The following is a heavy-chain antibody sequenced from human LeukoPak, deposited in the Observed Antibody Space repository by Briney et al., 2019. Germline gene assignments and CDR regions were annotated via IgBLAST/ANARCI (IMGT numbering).Heavy chain of an antibody. CDR1: GYTLTELC. V-gene: IGHV1-24*01. D-gene: IGHD6-6*01. CDR2: VDPEDGET. CDR3: APGAARRIGMNWFDP. Sequence: ASVKVSCKVSGYTLTELCMHWVRQAPGKGLEWMGGVDPEDGETIYAQKFQGRVTMTEDTSTDTAYLELSSLRPEDTAVYHCAPGAARRIGMNWFDPWGQRTLVTV. J-gene: IGHJ5*02.